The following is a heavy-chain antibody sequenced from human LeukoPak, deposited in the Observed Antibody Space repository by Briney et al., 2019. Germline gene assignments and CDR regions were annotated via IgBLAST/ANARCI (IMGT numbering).Heavy chain of an antibody. CDR3: ARHTRGSPIDD. Sequence: GGSPRLSCAASGFTFNSYWMSWVRQAPEKGPEWLSNIRQDGSDKQYVDSVEGRFTISRDNAKNSLYLQMNSLSAEDTAVYYCARHTRGSPIDDWGQGTLVTVSS. CDR1: GFTFNSYW. D-gene: IGHD3-10*01. CDR2: IRQDGSDK. V-gene: IGHV3-7*01. J-gene: IGHJ4*02.